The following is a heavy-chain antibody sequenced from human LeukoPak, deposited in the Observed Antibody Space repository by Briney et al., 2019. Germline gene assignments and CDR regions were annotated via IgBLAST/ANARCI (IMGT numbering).Heavy chain of an antibody. CDR1: GFTFNSYD. Sequence: GGSLRLSCAASGFTFNSYDMHWVRQAPGKGLEWVSAISGSGGSTYYADSVKGRFTISRDNSKNTLYLQMNSLRAEDTAVYYCAKDHVESTYCTNGVCSSVDYWGQGTLVTVSS. D-gene: IGHD2-8*01. CDR2: ISGSGGST. CDR3: AKDHVESTYCTNGVCSSVDY. V-gene: IGHV3-23*01. J-gene: IGHJ4*02.